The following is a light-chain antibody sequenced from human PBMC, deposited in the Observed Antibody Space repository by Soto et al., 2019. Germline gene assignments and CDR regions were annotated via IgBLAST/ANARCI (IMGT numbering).Light chain of an antibody. Sequence: DIQMTQSPSSLSASVGDRVTITCQASQDISNYLNWYQQKPGKAPKLLIYDASNLETGVPSRFSGSGSGTDFTFTISSLQPEDMATYYCQQYDNLPRLTFGPGTKVDIK. CDR3: QQYDNLPRLT. CDR1: QDISNY. CDR2: DAS. J-gene: IGKJ3*01. V-gene: IGKV1-33*01.